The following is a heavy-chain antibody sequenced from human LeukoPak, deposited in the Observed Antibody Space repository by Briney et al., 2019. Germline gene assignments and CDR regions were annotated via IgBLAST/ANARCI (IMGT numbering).Heavy chain of an antibody. D-gene: IGHD2-21*02. V-gene: IGHV5-51*01. CDR1: GFSFTTYW. Sequence: GESLKISCKGSGFSFTTYWIAWVRQMPGKGLEWMGIIYPGDSDTRYSPSFQGQVTISADKSISTAYLQWSSLKASDTAMYYCARVYCGGDCALDRNEKPLYYFDYWGQGTLVTVSS. J-gene: IGHJ4*02. CDR3: ARVYCGGDCALDRNEKPLYYFDY. CDR2: IYPGDSDT.